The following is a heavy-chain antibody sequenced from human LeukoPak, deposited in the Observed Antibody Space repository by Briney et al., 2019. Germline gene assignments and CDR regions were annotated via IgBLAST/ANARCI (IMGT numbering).Heavy chain of an antibody. J-gene: IGHJ4*02. CDR3: ARGGSFVLMGG. V-gene: IGHV1-46*01. Sequence: ASVKVSCKASGYTFTSYYMHWVRQAPGQGLEWMGIINPSGGSTSYAQKFQGRVIMTRDTSTSTVYMELSSLRSEDAAVYYCARGGSFVLMGGWGQGTLVTVSS. CDR2: INPSGGST. CDR1: GYTFTSYY. D-gene: IGHD2-8*01.